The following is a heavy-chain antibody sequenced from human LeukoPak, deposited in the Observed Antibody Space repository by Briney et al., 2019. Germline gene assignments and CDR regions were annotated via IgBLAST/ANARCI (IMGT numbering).Heavy chain of an antibody. CDR3: ASRGDLDWLFGVAFDI. Sequence: PGGSLRLSCAASGFTFSSYSMNWVRQAPGKGLEWVSYISSSSSTIYYADSVKGRFTISRDNAENSLYLQMNSLRDEDTAVYYCASRGDLDWLFGVAFDIWGQGTMVTVSS. D-gene: IGHD3-9*01. J-gene: IGHJ3*02. CDR2: ISSSSSTI. CDR1: GFTFSSYS. V-gene: IGHV3-48*02.